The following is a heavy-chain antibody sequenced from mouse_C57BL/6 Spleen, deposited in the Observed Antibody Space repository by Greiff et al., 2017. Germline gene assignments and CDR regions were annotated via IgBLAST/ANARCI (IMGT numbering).Heavy chain of an antibody. CDR1: GYTFTSYW. CDR2: IDPGDGDT. V-gene: IGHV1-53*01. J-gene: IGHJ3*01. CDR3: ARWGEYDVVAWVAD. D-gene: IGHD2-14*01. Sequence: QVQLQQPGAELVKPGASVKLSCKASGYTFTSYWMHWVKQRPGQGLEWIGRIDPGDGDTNYNEKFKGKATLTVDKSSSTAYMQLSSLTSEDSAVYVCARWGEYDVVAWVADWGQGTLVTVSA.